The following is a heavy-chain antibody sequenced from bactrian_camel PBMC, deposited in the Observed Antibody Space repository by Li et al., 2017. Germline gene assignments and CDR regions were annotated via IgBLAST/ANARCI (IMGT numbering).Heavy chain of an antibody. CDR2: IESDGST. V-gene: IGHV3S53*01. J-gene: IGHJ4*01. Sequence: HVQLVESGGDSVQPGGSLRLSCAVSGYTLPKYYMAWFRQAQGKEREGVAAIESDGSTTYADSVKGRFTISKDNAENSLYLEMSSLKPDDTAMYYCGADFRPYELADEYRYWGQGTQVTVS. CDR3: GADFRPYELADEYRY. CDR1: GYTLPKYY. D-gene: IGHD4*01.